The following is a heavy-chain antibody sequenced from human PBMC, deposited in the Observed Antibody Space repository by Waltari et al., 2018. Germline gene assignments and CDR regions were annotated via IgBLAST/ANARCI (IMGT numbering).Heavy chain of an antibody. D-gene: IGHD3-22*01. CDR1: GFTFRNAW. Sequence: EVQLVESGGGLVKPGGSLRLSCAASGFTFRNAWMSWVRQAPGKGLVWVSRIKSKTEGGTRDYAAPVKGRFTISRDESKNMVYLQMNSLKTEDTAVYYCTTEYYYDLAYWGQGTLVTVSS. CDR3: TTEYYYDLAY. J-gene: IGHJ4*02. CDR2: IKSKTEGGTR. V-gene: IGHV3-15*01.